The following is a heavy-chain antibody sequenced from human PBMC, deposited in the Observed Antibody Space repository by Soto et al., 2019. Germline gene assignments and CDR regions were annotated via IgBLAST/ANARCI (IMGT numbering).Heavy chain of an antibody. CDR2: IKYSGST. J-gene: IGHJ6*02. CDR3: ARDLWGYCGTDCYPLDV. D-gene: IGHD2-21*02. Sequence: SETLSLTCTVSGGSISSSRCHWGWIRRPPGKGLEWIASIKYSGSTVYNPSFKSRVTISVDTSKNQFSLKLNSVTAADTAVYYCARDLWGYCGTDCYPLDVWGQGTTVTVSS. V-gene: IGHV4-39*07. CDR1: GGSISSSRCH.